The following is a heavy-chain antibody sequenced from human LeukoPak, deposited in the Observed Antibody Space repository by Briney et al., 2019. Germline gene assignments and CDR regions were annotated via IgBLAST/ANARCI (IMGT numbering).Heavy chain of an antibody. CDR3: ASGGSSSWFDP. CDR1: GGSISSGGYY. V-gene: IGHV4-30-2*01. J-gene: IGHJ5*02. D-gene: IGHD6-13*01. Sequence: PSETLSLTCTVSGGSISSGGYYWSWIRQPPGKGLEWIGYIYHSGSTYYNPSLKSRVTISVDTSKNQFSLKLSSVTAADTAVYYCASGGSSSWFDPWGQGTLVTVSS. CDR2: IYHSGST.